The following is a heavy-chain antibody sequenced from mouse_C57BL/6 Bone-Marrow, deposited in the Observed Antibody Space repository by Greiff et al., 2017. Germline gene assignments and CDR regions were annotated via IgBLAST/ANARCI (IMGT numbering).Heavy chain of an antibody. Sequence: EVKLMESGGGLVKPGGSLKLSCAASGFTFSDYGMHWVRQAPEKGLEWVAYISSGSTTIYYADTVKGRFTISRDNAKNTLFLQMTSLRSEDTAMYYCARYGNYVRVDYWGQGTSVTVSS. J-gene: IGHJ4*01. V-gene: IGHV5-17*01. CDR3: ARYGNYVRVDY. D-gene: IGHD2-1*01. CDR1: GFTFSDYG. CDR2: ISSGSTTI.